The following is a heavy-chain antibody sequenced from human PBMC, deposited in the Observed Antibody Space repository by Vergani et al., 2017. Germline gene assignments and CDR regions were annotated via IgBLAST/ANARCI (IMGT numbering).Heavy chain of an antibody. CDR2: ISGSGGST. J-gene: IGHJ6*02. CDR3: AREGIVVVVAATPIGCMDV. V-gene: IGHV3-23*01. CDR1: GFTFSSYA. D-gene: IGHD2-15*01. Sequence: EVQLLESGGGLVQPGGSLRLSYAASGFTFSSYAMSWVRQAPGKGLEWVSAISGSGGSTYYADSVKGRFTISRDNSKNTLYLQMNSLRAEDTAVYYCAREGIVVVVAATPIGCMDVWGQGTTVTVSS.